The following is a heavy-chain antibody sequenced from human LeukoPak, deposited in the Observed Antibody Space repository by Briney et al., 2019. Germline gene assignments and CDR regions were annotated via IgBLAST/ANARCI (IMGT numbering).Heavy chain of an antibody. CDR3: ARGREYVGAFDI. CDR1: GGSFSGYY. V-gene: IGHV4-34*01. D-gene: IGHD3-16*01. CDR2: INHSGST. J-gene: IGHJ3*02. Sequence: SETLSLTCAVYGGSFSGYYWSWIRQPPGKGLEWIGEINHSGSTNYNPSLKSRVTISVDTSKNQFSLKLSSVTAADTAVYYCARGREYVGAFDIWGQGTMVTVSS.